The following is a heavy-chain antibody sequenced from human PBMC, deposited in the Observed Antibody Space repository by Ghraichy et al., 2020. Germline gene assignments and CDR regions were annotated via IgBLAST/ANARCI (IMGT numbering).Heavy chain of an antibody. D-gene: IGHD7-27*01. V-gene: IGHV1-18*01. CDR1: GYTFTSYG. CDR3: ARDTAPNRGTLSPFDY. J-gene: IGHJ4*02. Sequence: ASVKVSCKASGYTFTSYGISWVRQAPGQGLEWMGWISAYNGNTNYAQKLQGRVTMTTDTSTSTAYMELRSLRSDDTAVYYCARDTAPNRGTLSPFDYWGQGTLVTVSS. CDR2: ISAYNGNT.